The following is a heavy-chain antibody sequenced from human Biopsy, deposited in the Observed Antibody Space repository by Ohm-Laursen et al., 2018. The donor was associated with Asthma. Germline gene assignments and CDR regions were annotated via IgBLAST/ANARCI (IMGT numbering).Heavy chain of an antibody. CDR2: THKNGIG. CDR1: GLSSSGYY. J-gene: IGHJ3*01. Sequence: GTLSLTCSMYGLSSSGYYWTWIRQPPGKGLEWVGSTHKNGIGYYKSSLKSRLTISVDTSKNQFSLKVTSVTAADTAVYYCARQKLAAAEGPFDLWGQGTMVTVSS. V-gene: IGHV4-39*01. CDR3: ARQKLAAAEGPFDL. D-gene: IGHD6-13*01.